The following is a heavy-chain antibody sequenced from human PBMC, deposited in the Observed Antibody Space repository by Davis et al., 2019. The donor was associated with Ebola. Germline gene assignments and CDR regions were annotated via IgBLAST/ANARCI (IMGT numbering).Heavy chain of an antibody. V-gene: IGHV1-2*06. J-gene: IGHJ4*02. Sequence: AASVKVSCKASGYTFTGYYMHWVRQAPGQGLEWMGRINPNSGGTSYAQKFQGRVTMTRDTSISTAYMELSRLRSDDTAVYYCARGAPDIVVVVAATGVDYWGQGTLVTVSS. CDR3: ARGAPDIVVVVAATGVDY. D-gene: IGHD2-15*01. CDR2: INPNSGGT. CDR1: GYTFTGYY.